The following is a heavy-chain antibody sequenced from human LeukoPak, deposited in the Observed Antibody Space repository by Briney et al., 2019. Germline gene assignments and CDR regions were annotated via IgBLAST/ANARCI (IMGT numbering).Heavy chain of an antibody. D-gene: IGHD6-13*01. V-gene: IGHV4-34*01. CDR2: INHSGST. CDR3: ARGRSSSSATVSQWGIAAAPRLETNFDY. J-gene: IGHJ4*02. Sequence: SSETLSLTCAVYGGSFSGYCWSWIRQPPGKGLEWIGEINHSGSTNYNPSLKSRVTISVDTSKNQFSLKLSSVTAADTAVYYCARGRSSSSATVSQWGIAAAPRLETNFDYWGQGTLVTVSS. CDR1: GGSFSGYC.